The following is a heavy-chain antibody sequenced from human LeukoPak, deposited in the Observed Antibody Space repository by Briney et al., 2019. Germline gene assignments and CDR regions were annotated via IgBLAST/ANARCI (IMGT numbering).Heavy chain of an antibody. CDR3: ARGSSASRRYYYYYMDV. Sequence: ASVKVSCKASGYTFTSYDINWVRQAPGQGLEWMGWMNPNSGNTGYAQKFQGRVTMTRNSSITTAYMELSSLRSEGTAVYYCARGSSASRRYYYYYMDVWGKGTTVTVSS. V-gene: IGHV1-8*01. D-gene: IGHD6-25*01. J-gene: IGHJ6*03. CDR2: MNPNSGNT. CDR1: GYTFTSYD.